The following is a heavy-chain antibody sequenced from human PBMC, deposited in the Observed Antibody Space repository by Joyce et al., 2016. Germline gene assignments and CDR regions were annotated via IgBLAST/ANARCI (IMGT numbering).Heavy chain of an antibody. CDR2: ISYDGNKK. D-gene: IGHD1-26*01. CDR3: AKVGRGKLGKNDAFDI. J-gene: IGHJ3*02. V-gene: IGHV3-30*18. CDR1: GFIINNFG. Sequence: QGQLEESGGGVVQPGTSLRLSCAASGFIINNFGFHGVRQAPGKGLDWVAVISYDGNKKYYGDSVKGRFTISRDNPKNTVYLQMNSLRAEDTAVYYCAKVGRGKLGKNDAFDIWGQGTMVTVSS.